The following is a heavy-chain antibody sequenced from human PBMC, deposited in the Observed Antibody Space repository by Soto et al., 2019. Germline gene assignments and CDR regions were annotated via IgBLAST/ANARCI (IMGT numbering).Heavy chain of an antibody. CDR3: VRKYDFWSGYYSSPGFDP. CDR1: GGSISSGGYY. D-gene: IGHD3-3*01. Sequence: QVQLQESGPGLVKPSQTLSLTCTVSGGSISSGGYYWSWIRQHPGKGLEWIGYIYYSGSTYYNPSLKSRVTISVDTSKNQFSLKLSSVTATDTAVYYCVRKYDFWSGYYSSPGFDPWGQGTLVTVSS. V-gene: IGHV4-31*03. J-gene: IGHJ5*02. CDR2: IYYSGST.